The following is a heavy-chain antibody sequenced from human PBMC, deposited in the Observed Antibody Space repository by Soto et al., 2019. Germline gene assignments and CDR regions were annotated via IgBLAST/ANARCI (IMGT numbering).Heavy chain of an antibody. D-gene: IGHD4-17*01. Sequence: EVQLLESGGGLVQPGGSLRLSCAASGFTFSSYAMSWVRQGPGKGLEWVSVISGSGSTYYPDSVKGRFTISRDNSKNTLYLQMNSLRAEDTARYYCAKDRRAAVTNDAIDIWGQGTLVTVSS. J-gene: IGHJ3*02. CDR1: GFTFSSYA. CDR3: AKDRRAAVTNDAIDI. V-gene: IGHV3-23*01. CDR2: ISGSGST.